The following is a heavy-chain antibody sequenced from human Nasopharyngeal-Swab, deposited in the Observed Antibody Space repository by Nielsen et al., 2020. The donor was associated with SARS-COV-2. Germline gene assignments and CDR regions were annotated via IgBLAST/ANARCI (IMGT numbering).Heavy chain of an antibody. CDR3: AKDILPGRYDRTYDAFDI. CDR2: ISGSGGST. D-gene: IGHD3-22*01. Sequence: GGSLRLSCAASGFTFSSYAMSWVRRAPGKGLEWVSAISGSGGSTYYADSVKGRFTISRDNSKNTLYLQMNSLRAEDTAVYYCAKDILPGRYDRTYDAFDIWGQGTRVTVSS. V-gene: IGHV3-23*01. CDR1: GFTFSSYA. J-gene: IGHJ3*02.